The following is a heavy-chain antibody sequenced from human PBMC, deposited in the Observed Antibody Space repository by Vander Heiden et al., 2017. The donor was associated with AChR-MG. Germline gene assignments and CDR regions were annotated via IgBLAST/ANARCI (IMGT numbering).Heavy chain of an antibody. CDR2: IIPIFGTA. D-gene: IGHD2-2*01. Sequence: QVQLVQSGAEVKKPGSSVKVSCKASGGPFSSSAISWVRQAPGQGLEWMGGIIPIFGTANYAQKFQGRVTITADESTSTAYMELSSLRSEDTAVYYCARDRYCSSTSCRGVFDYWGQGTLVTVSS. CDR1: GGPFSSSA. J-gene: IGHJ4*02. V-gene: IGHV1-69*01. CDR3: ARDRYCSSTSCRGVFDY.